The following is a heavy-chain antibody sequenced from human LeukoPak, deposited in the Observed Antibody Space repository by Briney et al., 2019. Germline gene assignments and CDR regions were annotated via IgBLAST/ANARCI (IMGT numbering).Heavy chain of an antibody. CDR3: WRVGTTTVLDY. V-gene: IGHV3-11*04. CDR2: ISSSGRTM. D-gene: IGHD1-26*01. CDR1: GFTFSSNY. Sequence: GGSLRLSCAASGFTFSSNYMSWVRQAPGKGLEWVSYISSSGRTMFYADSVRGRFTISRDNLKNSLYLQMSSLRAEDTAVYYCWRVGTTTVLDYWGQGTPVTVSS. J-gene: IGHJ4*02.